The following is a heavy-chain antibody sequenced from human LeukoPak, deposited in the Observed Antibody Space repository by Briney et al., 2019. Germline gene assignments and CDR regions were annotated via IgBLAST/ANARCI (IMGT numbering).Heavy chain of an antibody. D-gene: IGHD6-13*01. CDR3: AKGWGIAAAGTPFDY. V-gene: IGHV3-23*01. J-gene: IGHJ4*02. CDR2: ISGSGGST. Sequence: GGSLRLSYAASGFTFSNYAVSWVRQAPGKGLEWVSAISGSGGSTYYADSLEGRFTLSRDNSKNTLYLQMNSLRAEDTAVYYCAKGWGIAAAGTPFDYWGQGTLVTVSS. CDR1: GFTFSNYA.